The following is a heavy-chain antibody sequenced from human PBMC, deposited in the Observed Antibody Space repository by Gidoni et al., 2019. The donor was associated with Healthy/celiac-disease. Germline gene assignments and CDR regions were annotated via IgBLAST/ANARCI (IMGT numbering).Heavy chain of an antibody. CDR3: ANGYEWELPFDY. CDR1: GVTFSSYG. D-gene: IGHD1-26*01. Sequence: QVQLVESGGVVVQRGWSLRISCAASGVTFSSYGMHWVRQAPGKGLEWVAVISYDGSNKYYADSVKGRFTISRDNSKNTLYLQMNSLRAEDTAVYYCANGYEWELPFDYWGQGTLVTVSS. CDR2: ISYDGSNK. J-gene: IGHJ4*02. V-gene: IGHV3-30*18.